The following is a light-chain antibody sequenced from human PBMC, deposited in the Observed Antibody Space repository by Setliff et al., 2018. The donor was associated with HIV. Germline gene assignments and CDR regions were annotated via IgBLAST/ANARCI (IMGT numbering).Light chain of an antibody. Sequence: QSALAQPPSASGSPGQSVTISCTGTSADIGNYNLVSWYQHHPGKAPKLIIYEVNKRPSGVPNRFSGSKSGNIASLTISGLQAEDEADYYCCSYARTGPYLFGTGTKVTVL. CDR2: EVN. V-gene: IGLV2-23*02. CDR1: SADIGNYNL. CDR3: CSYARTGPYL. J-gene: IGLJ1*01.